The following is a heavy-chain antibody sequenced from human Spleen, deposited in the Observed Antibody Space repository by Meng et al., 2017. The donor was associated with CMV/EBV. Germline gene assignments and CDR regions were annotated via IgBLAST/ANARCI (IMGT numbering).Heavy chain of an antibody. D-gene: IGHD2-2*01. CDR2: IRYDGNNK. J-gene: IGHJ5*01. CDR3: AKDLRGYCSITSCYVIDS. Sequence: GGSLRLSCVASRFTVNNYGMYWVRQAPGKGLEWVAFIRYDGNNKYYSDSVKGRFTISRDNSEDTLYLQMNNPRVDDTAVYYCAKDLRGYCSITSCYVIDSWGQGTLVTVSS. CDR1: RFTVNNYG. V-gene: IGHV3-30*02.